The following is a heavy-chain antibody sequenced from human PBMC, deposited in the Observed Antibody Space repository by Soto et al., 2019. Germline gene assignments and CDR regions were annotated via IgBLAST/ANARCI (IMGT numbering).Heavy chain of an antibody. CDR1: GGSVSSGSYY. J-gene: IGHJ4*02. CDR3: ARDPSYGFFDY. D-gene: IGHD5-18*01. V-gene: IGHV4-61*01. CDR2: IYYSGST. Sequence: SETLSLTCTVSGGSVSSGSYYWSWIRQPPGKGLKWIGYIYYSGSTNYNPSLKSRVTISVDTSKNQFSLKLSSVTAADTAVYYCARDPSYGFFDYWGQGTLVTVSS.